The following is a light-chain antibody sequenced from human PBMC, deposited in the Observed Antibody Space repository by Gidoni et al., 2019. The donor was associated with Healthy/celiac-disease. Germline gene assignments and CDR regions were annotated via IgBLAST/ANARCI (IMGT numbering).Light chain of an antibody. Sequence: QSALTQPRSVSGSPGQSVTISCTGTSSDVGGYNYVSWDQQHPGKAPKLMIYDVSKRPSGVPDRFSGSKSGNTASLTISGLQAEDEADDYCCSYAGSYTLVFGGGTKLTVL. V-gene: IGLV2-11*01. J-gene: IGLJ2*01. CDR3: CSYAGSYTLV. CDR1: SSDVGGYNY. CDR2: DVS.